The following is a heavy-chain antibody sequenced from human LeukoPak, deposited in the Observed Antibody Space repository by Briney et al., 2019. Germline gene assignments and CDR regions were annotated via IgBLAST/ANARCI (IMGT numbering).Heavy chain of an antibody. Sequence: GESLKVSCNASEYTFTSYYVHWVRQAPGQGLEWMGIINPSGGSTSYAQKFQGRVTMTRDTSTSTVYMELSSLRSEDTAVYYCARVYSGYDEIFHYWGQGTLVTVSS. CDR3: ARVYSGYDEIFHY. V-gene: IGHV1-46*01. CDR2: INPSGGST. CDR1: EYTFTSYY. D-gene: IGHD5-12*01. J-gene: IGHJ4*02.